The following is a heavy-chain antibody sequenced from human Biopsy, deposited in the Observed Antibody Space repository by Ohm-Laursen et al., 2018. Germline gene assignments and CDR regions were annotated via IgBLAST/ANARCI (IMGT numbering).Heavy chain of an antibody. J-gene: IGHJ5*01. CDR3: ARAGRYCSGGGCYSWFDS. Sequence: SLRLSCTASGFSFSDNYMDWVRRAPGKGLEWVGRIRDKANSYTTDYAASVKGRFTISRDDSKNSLYLQMNSLKTEDTALYYCARAGRYCSGGGCYSWFDSWGQGTLLTVSS. CDR1: GFSFSDNY. CDR2: IRDKANSYTT. D-gene: IGHD2-15*01. V-gene: IGHV3-72*01.